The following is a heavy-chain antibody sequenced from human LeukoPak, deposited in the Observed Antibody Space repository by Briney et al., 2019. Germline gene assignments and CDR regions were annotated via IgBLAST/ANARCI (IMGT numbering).Heavy chain of an antibody. CDR3: AKTESSSYFYTYFNY. CDR1: GFTFSTYA. J-gene: IGHJ4*02. V-gene: IGHV3-23*01. CDR2: ISGSGGST. D-gene: IGHD3-22*01. Sequence: GGSLRLSCVASGFTFSTYAMSCVRRAPGKGLEWVSSISGSGGSTYYADPVKGRFTMSRDNSKNTLYLQMNSLRAEDTAVYYCAKTESSSYFYTYFNYWGQGTLVTVSS.